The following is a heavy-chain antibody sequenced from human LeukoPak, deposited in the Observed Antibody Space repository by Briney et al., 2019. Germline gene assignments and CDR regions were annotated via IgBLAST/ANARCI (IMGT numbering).Heavy chain of an antibody. CDR3: ARDYCSGGSCYSDY. J-gene: IGHJ4*02. CDR2: ISSSSSYI. Sequence: PGRSLRLSCAASGFTFSSYSMNWVRQAPGKGLEWVSSISSSSSYIYYADSVKGRFTISRDNAKNSLYLQMNSLRAEDTAVYYCARDYCSGGSCYSDYWGQGTLVTVSS. V-gene: IGHV3-21*01. CDR1: GFTFSSYS. D-gene: IGHD2-15*01.